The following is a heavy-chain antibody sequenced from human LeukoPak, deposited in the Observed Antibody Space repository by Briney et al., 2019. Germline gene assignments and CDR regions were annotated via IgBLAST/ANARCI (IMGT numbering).Heavy chain of an antibody. Sequence: SETLSLTCTVSGGSISSYYWSWIRQPPGKGLEWIGYIYTSGSTNYNPSPKSRVTISVDTSKNQFSLKLSSVTAADTAVYYCARLIYYYYYMDVWGKGTTVTVSS. J-gene: IGHJ6*03. CDR2: IYTSGST. CDR1: GGSISSYY. CDR3: ARLIYYYYYMDV. V-gene: IGHV4-4*09.